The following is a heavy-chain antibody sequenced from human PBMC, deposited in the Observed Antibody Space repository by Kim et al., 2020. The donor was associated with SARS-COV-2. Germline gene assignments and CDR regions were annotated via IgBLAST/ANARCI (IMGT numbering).Heavy chain of an antibody. V-gene: IGHV4-34*01. CDR3: SSGGSSWSLAEYFQH. CDR2: INHSGYT. D-gene: IGHD6-13*01. CDR1: GESLSDHY. J-gene: IGHJ1*01. Sequence: SETLSLTCAVSGESLSDHYWSWIRQPPGKGLEWIGEINHSGYTNYNPSLKSRVTMSLDTSKNQLSLKLNSVTAADTAVYYCSSGGSSWSLAEYFQHWGQGSLVTVSS.